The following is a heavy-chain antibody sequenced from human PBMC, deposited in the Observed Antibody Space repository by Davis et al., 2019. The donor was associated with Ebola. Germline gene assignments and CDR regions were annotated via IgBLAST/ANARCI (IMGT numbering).Heavy chain of an antibody. Sequence: SETLSLTCAVSGAFVSSGGYSWIWIRQPPGKGLEWIGNYYYTGSTYYSPSLRSRVTISVDTSKNQFSLKLSSVTAADTAVYYCAGGYSSGWYDYWGQGTLVTVSS. CDR1: GAFVSSGGYS. V-gene: IGHV4-30-4*07. D-gene: IGHD6-19*01. J-gene: IGHJ4*02. CDR2: YYYTGST. CDR3: AGGYSSGWYDY.